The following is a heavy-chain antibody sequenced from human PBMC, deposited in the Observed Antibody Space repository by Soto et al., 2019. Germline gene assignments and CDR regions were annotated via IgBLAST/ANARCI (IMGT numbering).Heavy chain of an antibody. V-gene: IGHV4-59*01. J-gene: IGHJ6*02. CDR3: ASDRSSGWDQGYGMDV. CDR2: IYYSGST. CDR1: GGSISTYY. Sequence: PSETLSLTCTVSGGSISTYYWSWIRQPPGKGLEWIGYIYYSGSTSYNPSLKSRVTISVDTSKNQFSLKLRSVTAADTAVYYCASDRSSGWDQGYGMDVWGQGTRVTFSS. D-gene: IGHD6-19*01.